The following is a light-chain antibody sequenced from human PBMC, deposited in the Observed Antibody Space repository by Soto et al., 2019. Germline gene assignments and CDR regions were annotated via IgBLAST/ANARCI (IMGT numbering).Light chain of an antibody. Sequence: DIQMTQSPSTLSASVGDRVTITCRASQNISIYLNWYQQRPGRAPNLLIYSASNLQSGVPSRLSGTGSETDFTLTISGLQPDDFATYYCQQSYGTPFTFGPGTTIDL. J-gene: IGKJ3*01. CDR3: QQSYGTPFT. CDR2: SAS. CDR1: QNISIY. V-gene: IGKV1-39*01.